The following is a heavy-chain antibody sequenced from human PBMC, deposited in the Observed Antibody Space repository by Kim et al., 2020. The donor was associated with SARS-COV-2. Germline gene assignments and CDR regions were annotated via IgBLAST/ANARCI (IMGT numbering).Heavy chain of an antibody. D-gene: IGHD4-4*01. Sequence: YAQKFQGRVTMTEDASTDTAYMELSSLSSEDTAVYYCATSSTYSHNWFDPWGQGTLVTVSS. J-gene: IGHJ5*02. V-gene: IGHV1-24*01. CDR3: ATSSTYSHNWFDP.